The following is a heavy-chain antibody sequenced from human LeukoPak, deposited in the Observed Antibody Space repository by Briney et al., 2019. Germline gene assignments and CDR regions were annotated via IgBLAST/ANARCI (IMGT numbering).Heavy chain of an antibody. J-gene: IGHJ4*02. V-gene: IGHV4-39*01. CDR1: GGSISSSSYY. CDR2: IFYSGTT. CDR3: AICEMVTNHCDY. D-gene: IGHD2-21*02. Sequence: SETLSLTCTVSGGSISSSSYYWGWIRQPPGRGLEWIGNIFYSGTTYYNPSLKSRVTISVDASKNQFSLKLSSVTAADTAVYFCAICEMVTNHCDYWGQGTLVTVSS.